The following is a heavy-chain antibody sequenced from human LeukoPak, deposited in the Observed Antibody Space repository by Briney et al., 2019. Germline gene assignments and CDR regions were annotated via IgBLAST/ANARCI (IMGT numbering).Heavy chain of an antibody. CDR1: GFTLSTYW. J-gene: IGHJ4*02. CDR3: AKDISYSSSWYYFDY. V-gene: IGHV3-9*01. Sequence: GGSLRLSCAASGFTLSTYWMHWVRQAPGKGLEWVSGISWNSGSIGYADSVKGRFTISRDNAKNPLYLQMNSLRAEDTALYYCAKDISYSSSWYYFDYWGQGTLVTVSS. CDR2: ISWNSGSI. D-gene: IGHD6-13*01.